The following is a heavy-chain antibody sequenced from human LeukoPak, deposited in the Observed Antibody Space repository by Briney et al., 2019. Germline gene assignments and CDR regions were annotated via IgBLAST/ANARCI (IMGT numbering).Heavy chain of an antibody. CDR3: ARHGSRNYDILTGYYNAKDYFDN. CDR2: IYYSGST. CDR1: GGSISSSSYY. D-gene: IGHD3-9*01. J-gene: IGHJ4*02. Sequence: SETLSLTCTVSGGSISSSSYYWGWIRQPPGKGLEWIGTIYYSGSTYDNPSLKSRVTISVDTSKNQFSLKLSSVTAADTAVYYCARHGSRNYDILTGYYNAKDYFDNWGQGTLVTVSS. V-gene: IGHV4-39*01.